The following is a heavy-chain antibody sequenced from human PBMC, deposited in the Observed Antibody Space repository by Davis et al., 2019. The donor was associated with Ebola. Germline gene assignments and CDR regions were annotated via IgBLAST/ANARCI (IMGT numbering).Heavy chain of an antibody. D-gene: IGHD3-10*01. Sequence: PSETLFLTCTVSGGSISGDYWSWIRQPPEKGLEWLGKISHSGSTNYNPSLKSRVTISVDTSENQFSLKLTSVTTADTAVYYCARVPGDSVSTWFFDYWGRGTLVTVSS. J-gene: IGHJ2*01. CDR1: GGSISGDY. CDR2: ISHSGST. CDR3: ARVPGDSVSTWFFDY. V-gene: IGHV4-59*01.